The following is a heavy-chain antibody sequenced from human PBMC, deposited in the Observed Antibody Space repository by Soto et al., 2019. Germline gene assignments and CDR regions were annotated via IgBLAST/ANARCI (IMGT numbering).Heavy chain of an antibody. CDR3: ASHYYDSSGYSHWYFDL. J-gene: IGHJ2*01. Sequence: EVQLVESGGGLVQPGGSLRLSCAASGFTVSSNYMSWVRQAPGKGLEWVSVIYSGGSTYYADSVKGRFTISRDNSKNTRYLQMNSLRAEDTAVYYCASHYYDSSGYSHWYFDLWGRGTLVTVSS. CDR1: GFTVSSNY. D-gene: IGHD3-22*01. CDR2: IYSGGST. V-gene: IGHV3-66*04.